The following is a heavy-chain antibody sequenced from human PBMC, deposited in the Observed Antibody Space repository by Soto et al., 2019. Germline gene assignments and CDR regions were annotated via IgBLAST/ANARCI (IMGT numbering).Heavy chain of an antibody. CDR3: ARDHIVVVPAPFMDV. J-gene: IGHJ6*02. CDR1: GYTFTSYG. CDR2: ISAYNGNT. V-gene: IGHV1-18*01. D-gene: IGHD2-2*01. Sequence: ASVKVSCNASGYTFTSYGISWVRQARGQELEWMGWISAYNGNTNYAQKLQGRVTMTTDTSTSTAYMELRSLRSDDTAVYYCARDHIVVVPAPFMDVWGQGTTVTVSS.